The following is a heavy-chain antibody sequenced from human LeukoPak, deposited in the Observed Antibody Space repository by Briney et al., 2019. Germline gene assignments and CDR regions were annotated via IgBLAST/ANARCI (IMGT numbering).Heavy chain of an antibody. D-gene: IGHD4-17*01. V-gene: IGHV3-30-3*01. CDR1: GFTFSSYA. Sequence: PGGSLRLSCAASGFTFSSYAMHWVRQAPGKGLEWVAVISYDGSNKYYADSVKGRFTISRDNSKNTLYLQMNSLRAEDTAVYYCASAPDYGDYSAFDIWGQGTMVTVSS. CDR2: ISYDGSNK. CDR3: ASAPDYGDYSAFDI. J-gene: IGHJ3*02.